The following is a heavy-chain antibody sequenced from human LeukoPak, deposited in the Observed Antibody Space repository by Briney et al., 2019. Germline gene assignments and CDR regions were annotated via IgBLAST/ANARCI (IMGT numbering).Heavy chain of an antibody. CDR2: IYHSGST. CDR1: GGSISSSNW. J-gene: IGHJ4*02. V-gene: IGHV4-4*02. Sequence: TSETLSLTCAVSGGSISSSNWWSWVRPPPGKGLEWIGEIYHSGSTNYNPSLKSRVTISVDKSKNQFSLKLSSVTAADTAVYYCARSTGRFCSGYSCYGNDYWGQGTLGTVSS. D-gene: IGHD2-15*01. CDR3: ARSTGRFCSGYSCYGNDY.